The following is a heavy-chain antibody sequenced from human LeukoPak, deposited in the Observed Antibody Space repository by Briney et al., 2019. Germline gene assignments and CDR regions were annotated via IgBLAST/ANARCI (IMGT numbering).Heavy chain of an antibody. CDR2: IIPIFGTA. V-gene: IGHV1-69*06. D-gene: IGHD3-9*01. CDR3: ARGYYDILTGPPMDV. Sequence: SVKLSCKASGGTFSSYAISWVRQAPGQGLEWMGGIIPIFGTANYAQKFQGRVTITADKSTSTAYMELSSLRSEHTAVYYCARGYYDILTGPPMDVWGKGTTVTVSS. CDR1: GGTFSSYA. J-gene: IGHJ6*03.